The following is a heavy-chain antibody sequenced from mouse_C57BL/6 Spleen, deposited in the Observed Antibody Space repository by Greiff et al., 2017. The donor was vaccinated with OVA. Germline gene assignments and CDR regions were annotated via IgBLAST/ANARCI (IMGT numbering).Heavy chain of an antibody. J-gene: IGHJ4*01. CDR1: GYTFPSYW. D-gene: IGHD1-1*01. Sequence: QVQLQQPGAELVKPGASVKLSCKASGYTFPSYWMQWVKQRPGQGLAWIGEIDPSDSYTNYHQKFKGKATLTVDTSSSTAYMQLSSLPSEDSSVYYCAREERGSSCAMDYWGQGTSVTVSS. CDR3: AREERGSSCAMDY. CDR2: IDPSDSYT. V-gene: IGHV1-50*01.